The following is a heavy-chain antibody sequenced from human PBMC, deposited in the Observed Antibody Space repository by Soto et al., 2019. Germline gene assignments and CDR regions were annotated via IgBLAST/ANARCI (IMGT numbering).Heavy chain of an antibody. CDR2: ISDDGARI. V-gene: IGHV3-74*01. CDR1: GFAFDQYW. J-gene: IGHJ4*02. CDR3: TTGPRPSSTGTGAL. D-gene: IGHD1-1*01. Sequence: GGSLRLSCVASGFAFDQYWMHWVCQAAGKGLEWVSRISDDGARIDYADFVKGRFTIARDNAKNTLFLQMRSLRGEDTAVYYCTTGPRPSSTGTGALWGRGALVTVSS.